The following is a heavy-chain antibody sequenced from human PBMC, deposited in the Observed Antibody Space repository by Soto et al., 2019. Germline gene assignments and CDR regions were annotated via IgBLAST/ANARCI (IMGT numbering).Heavy chain of an antibody. CDR3: ARGGTFAYDTSGYSVY. D-gene: IGHD3-22*01. V-gene: IGHV1-2*02. Sequence: ASVNVSCTTSGYTFSAYYMHWVLQAPVQGLEWMGWINPKSGGTLYAQKLQGRVTMTRDTSISTAYMELSRLRSDDTAVYYCARGGTFAYDTSGYSVYWGQGTLVTVSS. J-gene: IGHJ4*02. CDR2: INPKSGGT. CDR1: GYTFSAYY.